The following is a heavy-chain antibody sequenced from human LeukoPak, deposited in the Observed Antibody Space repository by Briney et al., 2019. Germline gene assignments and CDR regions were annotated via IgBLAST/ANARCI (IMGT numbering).Heavy chain of an antibody. D-gene: IGHD3-22*01. CDR3: ARGSVADYYDSSGKPDY. V-gene: IGHV1-8*01. J-gene: IGHJ4*02. CDR2: MNPNSGNT. Sequence: ASVKVSCKASGYTFTSYDINWVRQATGQGLEWMGWMNPNSGNTGYAQKLQGRVTMTRNTSISTAYMELSSLRSEDTAVYYCARGSVADYYDSSGKPDYWGQGTLVTVSS. CDR1: GYTFTSYD.